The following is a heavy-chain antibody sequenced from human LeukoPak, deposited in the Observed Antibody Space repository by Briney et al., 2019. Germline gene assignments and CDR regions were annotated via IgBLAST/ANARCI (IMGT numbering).Heavy chain of an antibody. D-gene: IGHD6-6*01. CDR1: GFTFGDYA. CDR2: ISWNSGSI. J-gene: IGHJ4*02. CDR3: AKDSLEYSSSSPFDY. V-gene: IGHV3-9*01. Sequence: PGGSLRLSCAASGFTFGDYAMHWVRQAPGKGLEWVSGISWNSGSIGYADSVKGRLTISRDNAKNSLYLQMNSLRAEDTALYYCAKDSLEYSSSSPFDYWGQGTLVTVSS.